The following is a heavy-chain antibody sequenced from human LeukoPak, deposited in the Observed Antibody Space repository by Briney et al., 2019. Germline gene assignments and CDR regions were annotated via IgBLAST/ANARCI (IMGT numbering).Heavy chain of an antibody. J-gene: IGHJ4*02. Sequence: SVKVSCKASGGTFSSYAISWVRQAPGQGLEWMGRIIPIFGTANYAQKFQGRVTITTDESTSTAYMELSSLRSEDTAVYYCAISRRGYYDFWSGYYIGYWGQGTLVTVSS. V-gene: IGHV1-69*05. CDR3: AISRRGYYDFWSGYYIGY. CDR2: IIPIFGTA. D-gene: IGHD3-3*01. CDR1: GGTFSSYA.